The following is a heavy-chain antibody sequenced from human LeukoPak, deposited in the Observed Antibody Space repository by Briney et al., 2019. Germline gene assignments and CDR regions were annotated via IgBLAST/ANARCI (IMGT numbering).Heavy chain of an antibody. D-gene: IGHD6-19*01. CDR2: ISGSGVTT. J-gene: IGHJ4*02. CDR1: GFTFSSYA. V-gene: IGHV3-23*01. CDR3: ARYTSAWYAKDY. Sequence: GGSLRLSCAASGFTFSSYAMSWVRQAPGKGLEWVPFISGSGVTTYYADSVKGRFTISRDNSENTLYLQMNSLRAEDTAVYYCARYTSAWYAKDYWGQGTLVTVSS.